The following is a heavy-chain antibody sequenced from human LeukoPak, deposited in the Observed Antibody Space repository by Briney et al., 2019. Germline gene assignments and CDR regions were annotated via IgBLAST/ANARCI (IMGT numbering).Heavy chain of an antibody. CDR3: ARESDLLHSSGWRKDAFDI. Sequence: GGSLRLSCAASGFTFSSYAMSWVRQAPGKGLEWVSAISGSGGSTYYADSVKGRFTISRDNAKNSLYLQMNSLRAEDTAVYYCARESDLLHSSGWRKDAFDIWGQGAMVTVSS. V-gene: IGHV3-23*01. D-gene: IGHD6-19*01. CDR2: ISGSGGST. J-gene: IGHJ3*02. CDR1: GFTFSSYA.